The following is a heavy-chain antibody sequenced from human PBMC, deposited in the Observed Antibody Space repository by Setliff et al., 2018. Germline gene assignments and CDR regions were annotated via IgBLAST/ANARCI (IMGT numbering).Heavy chain of an antibody. Sequence: ASVKVSCKASGYTFTTSYMHWVRQAPGQGLEWMGIINPINPSGGSTSYAQKIQGRVTMTRDTSTSTVYMELNSLTSEDTAVYYCARSKVEAAMVKHNWFGPWGQGTLVTVSS. CDR2: INPINPSGGST. J-gene: IGHJ5*02. CDR3: ARSKVEAAMVKHNWFGP. D-gene: IGHD5-18*01. CDR1: GYTFTTSY. V-gene: IGHV1-46*01.